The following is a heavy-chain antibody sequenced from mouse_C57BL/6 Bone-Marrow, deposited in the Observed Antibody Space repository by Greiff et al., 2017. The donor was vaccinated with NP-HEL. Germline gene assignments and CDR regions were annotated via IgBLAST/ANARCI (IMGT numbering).Heavy chain of an antibody. V-gene: IGHV1-81*01. CDR2: IYPRSGNT. D-gene: IGHD2-1*01. CDR3: APPPFLPYGNYFFDY. J-gene: IGHJ2*01. CDR1: GYTFTSYG. Sequence: QVQLQQSGAELARPGASVKLSCKASGYTFTSYGISWVKQRTGQGLEWIGEIYPRSGNTYYNEKFKGKATLTADKSSSTAYMELRSLTSEDSAVYFCAPPPFLPYGNYFFDYWGKGTTLTVSS.